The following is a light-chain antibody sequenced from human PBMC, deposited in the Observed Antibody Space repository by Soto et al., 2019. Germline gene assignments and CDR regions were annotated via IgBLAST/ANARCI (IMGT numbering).Light chain of an antibody. J-gene: IGLJ1*01. CDR1: ALPKQY. CDR2: KDS. V-gene: IGLV3-25*02. Sequence: SYELTQPPSVSVSPGQTARITCSGDALPKQYAYWYQQKPGQAPVMVIYKDSERPSGIPERFSGSSSGTTVTLTISGVQAEDEADYYCQSADSSDSYVFGTGTKSPS. CDR3: QSADSSDSYV.